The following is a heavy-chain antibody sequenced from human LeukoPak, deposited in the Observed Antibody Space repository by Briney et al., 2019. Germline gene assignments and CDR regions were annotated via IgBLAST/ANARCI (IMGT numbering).Heavy chain of an antibody. CDR2: IKQDGREK. D-gene: IGHD3-10*01. Sequence: GGSLRLSCAASGFTFSSYWMSLVRQAPGKGLEWVANIKQDGREKYYVDSVKGRFTISRDNAKNSLYLQMNSLRAEDTAVYYCARGLRGSGSYPNADYWGQGTLVTVSS. CDR3: ARGLRGSGSYPNADY. V-gene: IGHV3-7*01. CDR1: GFTFSSYW. J-gene: IGHJ4*02.